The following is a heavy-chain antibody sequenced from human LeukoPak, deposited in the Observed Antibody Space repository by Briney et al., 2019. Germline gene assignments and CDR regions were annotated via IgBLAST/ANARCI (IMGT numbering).Heavy chain of an antibody. J-gene: IGHJ4*02. Sequence: PGGSLRLSCAASGFTFSSYEMNWVRQAPGKGLEWLSYISIRGTTIYYADTVKGRFTISRDNAKNSLYLQMNSLRAEDSAVYYCARGIAVAGPYYFDYWGRGTLVTASS. CDR3: ARGIAVAGPYYFDY. CDR1: GFTFSSYE. D-gene: IGHD6-19*01. V-gene: IGHV3-48*03. CDR2: ISIRGTTI.